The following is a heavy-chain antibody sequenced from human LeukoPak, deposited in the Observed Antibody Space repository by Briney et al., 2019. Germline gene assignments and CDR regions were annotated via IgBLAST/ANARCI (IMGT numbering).Heavy chain of an antibody. Sequence: GGSLRLSCAVSGFNFSSYGMHWVRQAPGKGLEWVAVISYDGSNKYYVDSAKGRFTISRDDSKNTLYLQMNSLRAEDTAVYYCAKVVSYGGNSPVGYDAFDIWGQGTMVTVSS. V-gene: IGHV3-30*18. CDR2: ISYDGSNK. J-gene: IGHJ3*02. CDR1: GFNFSSYG. CDR3: AKVVSYGGNSPVGYDAFDI. D-gene: IGHD4-23*01.